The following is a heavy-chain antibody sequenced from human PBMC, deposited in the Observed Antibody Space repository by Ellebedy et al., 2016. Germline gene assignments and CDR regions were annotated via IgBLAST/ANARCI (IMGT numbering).Heavy chain of an antibody. CDR3: ARVVAGLDL. V-gene: IGHV1-2*02. J-gene: IGHJ5*02. CDR1: GYTFAGNH. Sequence: ASVKVSCXASGYTFAGNHMHWVRQAPGQGLEWMGWINSSGGTNYARKFQGRVTMTRDTSISTAYMELSRLGSDDTAVYYCARVVAGLDLWGQGTLVTVSS. D-gene: IGHD2-15*01. CDR2: INSSGGT.